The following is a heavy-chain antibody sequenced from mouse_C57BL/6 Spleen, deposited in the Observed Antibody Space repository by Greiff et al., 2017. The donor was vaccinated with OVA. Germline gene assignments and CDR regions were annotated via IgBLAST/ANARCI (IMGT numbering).Heavy chain of an antibody. Sequence: QVQLQQPGAELVKPGASVKLSCKASGYTFTSYWMPWVKQRPGRGLEWIGRIYPNSGGTKYNGKFKSKATLTVDKPSSTAYMQLSSLTSEDSAVYYCARNSYYLDYWGQGTTLTVSS. CDR2: IYPNSGGT. J-gene: IGHJ2*01. CDR1: GYTFTSYW. V-gene: IGHV1-62-3*01. CDR3: ARNSYYLDY.